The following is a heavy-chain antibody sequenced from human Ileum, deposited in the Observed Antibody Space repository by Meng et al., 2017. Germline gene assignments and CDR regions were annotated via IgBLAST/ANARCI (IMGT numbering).Heavy chain of an antibody. CDR2: AGT. Sequence: QVQLQGSGPGLVRPSETLSLICTVSGGSVSTSDYQWGWIRQPPGKGLEWIGYAGTNYNPSLKSRVTISLDTSKNQFSLKLSSVTAADTAVYYCARDHWGSLDYWGQGILVTVSS. D-gene: IGHD7-27*01. CDR3: ARDHWGSLDY. J-gene: IGHJ4*02. V-gene: IGHV4-61*08. CDR1: GGSVSTSDYQ.